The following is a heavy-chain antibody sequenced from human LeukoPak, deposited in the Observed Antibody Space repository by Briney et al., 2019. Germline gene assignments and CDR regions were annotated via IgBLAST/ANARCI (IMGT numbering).Heavy chain of an antibody. J-gene: IGHJ4*02. CDR1: GFTFSGYG. CDR3: ARGIAVAGTYYIDY. Sequence: PGRSLRLSCAASGFTFSGYGIHWVRQAPGKRLERVAVIWYDGNNEYYADSVKGRFTISRDNSKNALYLQMNSLRVEDTAVYYCARGIAVAGTYYIDYWGQGTLVTVSS. D-gene: IGHD6-19*01. CDR2: IWYDGNNE. V-gene: IGHV3-33*01.